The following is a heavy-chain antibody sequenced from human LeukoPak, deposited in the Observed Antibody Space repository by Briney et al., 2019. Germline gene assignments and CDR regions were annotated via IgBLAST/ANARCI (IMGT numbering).Heavy chain of an antibody. CDR2: MYTSGSN. V-gene: IGHV4-61*02. J-gene: IGHJ6*03. D-gene: IGHD6-6*01. CDR1: GDSISSGTYY. CDR3: ARGYSSSSTFYYYCYYMDV. Sequence: SQTLSLTCTVSGDSISSGTYYWSWIRPPAGQGLEWIGRMYTSGSNNDNPSLKSPVTISVDTSKNHFSLKLRSVPAADTAVYYCARGYSSSSTFYYYCYYMDVWGKGTTVTVSS.